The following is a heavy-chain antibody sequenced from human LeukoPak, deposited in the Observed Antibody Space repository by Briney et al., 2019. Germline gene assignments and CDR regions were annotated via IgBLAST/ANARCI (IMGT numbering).Heavy chain of an antibody. J-gene: IGHJ4*02. V-gene: IGHV3-7*01. CDR3: ARDQGAGSDY. D-gene: IGHD6-19*01. CDR2: INQNGREK. Sequence: GGSLRRSCTASGFTFNNYWRKWVGQAPGKGLEWVANINQNGREKYYVDSVKGRFTISRDNAKNSLYLQMDSLRAEDTAVYYCARDQGAGSDYWGQGTLVTVSS. CDR1: GFTFNNYW.